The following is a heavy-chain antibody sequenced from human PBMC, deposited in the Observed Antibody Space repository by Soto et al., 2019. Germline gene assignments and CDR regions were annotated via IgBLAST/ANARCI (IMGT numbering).Heavy chain of an antibody. J-gene: IGHJ4*02. CDR3: AKGGWYTSSSRSDC. Sequence: QVQLVESGGGVVQPGTSLRLSCSASGFTLSGVDMHWVRQAPGKGLXXXAVISYDGRNQYYADSVKGRFTXXRXXSXXXXXXXXXXXXTEDAAVYYCAKGGWYTSSSRSDCWGQGTLVTVSS. CDR1: GFTLSGVD. CDR2: ISYDGRNQ. V-gene: IGHV3-30*18. D-gene: IGHD6-6*01.